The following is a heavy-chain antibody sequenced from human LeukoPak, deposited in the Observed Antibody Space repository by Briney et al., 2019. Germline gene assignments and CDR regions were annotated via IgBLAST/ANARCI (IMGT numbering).Heavy chain of an antibody. D-gene: IGHD2-2*02. Sequence: ASVKVSCKASGGTFSSYAISWVRQAPGKGLEWMGGFDPDDGETIYAQKFQGRVTMTEDTSTDTAYMELSSLRSEDTAVYYCATVGDCSSTSCYTAGLFYWGQGTLVTVSS. J-gene: IGHJ4*02. CDR1: GGTFSSYA. CDR3: ATVGDCSSTSCYTAGLFY. V-gene: IGHV1-24*01. CDR2: FDPDDGET.